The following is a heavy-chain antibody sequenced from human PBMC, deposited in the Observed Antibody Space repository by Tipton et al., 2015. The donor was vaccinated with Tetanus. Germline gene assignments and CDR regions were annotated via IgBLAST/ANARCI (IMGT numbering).Heavy chain of an antibody. CDR2: IDPNSGGT. V-gene: IGHV1-2*02. Sequence: QVQLVQSGAELKKPGASLKVSCKASGYTFTGYYMYWVRQAPGQGLEWMGWIDPNSGGTVYAQKFQGRVTMTRDTSFSTAYMELSRLRSDDTAVYYCARDRGDYIYYGMDVWGPGTTVTVSS. D-gene: IGHD3-22*01. CDR3: ARDRGDYIYYGMDV. CDR1: GYTFTGYY. J-gene: IGHJ6*02.